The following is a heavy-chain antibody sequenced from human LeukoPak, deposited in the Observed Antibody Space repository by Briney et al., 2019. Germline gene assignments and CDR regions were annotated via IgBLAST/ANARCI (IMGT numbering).Heavy chain of an antibody. Sequence: GGSLRLSCAASGFTFSSYGMHWVRQAPGKGLEWVAIISHDGSNKYYADSVKGRFTISRDNSKNTLYLQMDSLRAEDTAVYYCARDLSSGSTGNWVDPWGQGTLVTVSS. J-gene: IGHJ5*02. CDR1: GFTFSSYG. CDR2: ISHDGSNK. D-gene: IGHD3-22*01. CDR3: ARDLSSGSTGNWVDP. V-gene: IGHV3-30*03.